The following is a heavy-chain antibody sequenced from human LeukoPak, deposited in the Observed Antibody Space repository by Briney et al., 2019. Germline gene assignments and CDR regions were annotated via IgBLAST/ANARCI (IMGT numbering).Heavy chain of an antibody. J-gene: IGHJ4*02. V-gene: IGHV3-7*04. Sequence: GGSLRLSCVASGFPFSSYWMTWVRQAPGKGLEWVANIKQDGSKKSYVDSVKGRFTISRDNAKNSLYLQMNSLRAEDTAIYYRTRVGYIDEGIDYWGQGTLVTVSS. CDR3: TRVGYIDEGIDY. D-gene: IGHD5-24*01. CDR1: GFPFSSYW. CDR2: IKQDGSKK.